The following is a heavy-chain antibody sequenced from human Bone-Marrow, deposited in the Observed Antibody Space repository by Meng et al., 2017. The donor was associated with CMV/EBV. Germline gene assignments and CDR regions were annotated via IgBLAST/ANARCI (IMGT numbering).Heavy chain of an antibody. D-gene: IGHD2-2*01. CDR3: AREIRCSSTSCWDNWFDP. J-gene: IGHJ5*02. CDR2: IKQDGSEK. V-gene: IGHV3-7*01. Sequence: GESLKISCAASGFTFSRYWMSWVRQAPGKGLEWVANIKQDGSEKYYVDSVKGRFTISRDNAKNSLYLQMNSLRAEDTAVYYCAREIRCSSTSCWDNWFDPWGQGTLVTVSS. CDR1: GFTFSRYW.